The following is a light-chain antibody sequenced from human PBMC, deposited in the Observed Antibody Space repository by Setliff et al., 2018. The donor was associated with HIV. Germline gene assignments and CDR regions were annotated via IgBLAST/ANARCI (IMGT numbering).Light chain of an antibody. CDR1: SSDVGNYNY. V-gene: IGLV2-11*01. CDR3: SSYAGSYTSLFV. CDR2: DVT. J-gene: IGLJ1*01. Sequence: QSVLAQPRSVSGSPGQSVTIPCTGTSSDVGNYNYVSWYQQHPGKAPKLMIYDVTKRPSGVPDRFSGSKSGNTASLTISGLQAEDEADYYCSSYAGSYTSLFVFGTGTKV.